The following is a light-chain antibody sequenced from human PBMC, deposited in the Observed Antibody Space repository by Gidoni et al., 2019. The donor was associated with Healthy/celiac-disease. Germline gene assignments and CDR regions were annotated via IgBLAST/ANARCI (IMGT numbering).Light chain of an antibody. Sequence: QSALTQPASVSVSPGQSITISCTGTSSYVGSYNLVSWYQQHPGKAPKLMIYEGSKRPSGVSNRFSGSKSGNTAYLTISGLQAEDEADYYCCSYAGSSTFLYVFGTGTKVTVL. CDR3: CSYAGSSTFLYV. J-gene: IGLJ1*01. CDR1: SSYVGSYNL. CDR2: EGS. V-gene: IGLV2-23*03.